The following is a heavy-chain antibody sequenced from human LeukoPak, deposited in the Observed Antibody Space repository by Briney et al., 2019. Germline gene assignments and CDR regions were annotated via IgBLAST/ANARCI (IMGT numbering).Heavy chain of an antibody. J-gene: IGHJ4*02. V-gene: IGHV4-34*01. CDR3: ASSLLYDSSGYYQGYFDY. CDR1: GGSFSGYY. CDR2: INHSGST. D-gene: IGHD3-22*01. Sequence: SETLSLTCAVYGGSFSGYYWSWIRQPPGKGPEWIGEINHSGSTNYNPSLKSRVTISVDTSKNQFSLKLSSVTAADTAVYYCASSLLYDSSGYYQGYFDYWGQGTLVTVSS.